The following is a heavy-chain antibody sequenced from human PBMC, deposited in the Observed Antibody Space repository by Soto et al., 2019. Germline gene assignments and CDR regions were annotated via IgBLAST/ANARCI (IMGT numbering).Heavy chain of an antibody. Sequence: QVQLVQSGAEVKKPGASVKVSCKASGYTFTGYYMHWVRQAPGQGLEWMGWINPNSGGTNYAQKFQGWVTMTRDTSISPAYMELSRLRSDDTAVYYCARDRAPLSRGDILTGYYLFDYWGQGTLVTVSS. CDR3: ARDRAPLSRGDILTGYYLFDY. D-gene: IGHD3-9*01. V-gene: IGHV1-2*04. J-gene: IGHJ4*02. CDR1: GYTFTGYY. CDR2: INPNSGGT.